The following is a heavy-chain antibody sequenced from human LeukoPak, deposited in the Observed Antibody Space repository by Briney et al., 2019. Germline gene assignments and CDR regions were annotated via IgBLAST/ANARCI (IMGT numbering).Heavy chain of an antibody. CDR2: IYYSGST. J-gene: IGHJ4*02. D-gene: IGHD3-16*02. CDR3: AREGPPYDYVWGSYRGGYYFDY. V-gene: IGHV4-39*07. CDR1: GGSISSSSYY. Sequence: SETLSLTCTVSGGSISSSSYYWGWIRQPPGKGLEWIGSIYYSGSTYYNPSLKSRVTISVDTSKNQFSLKLSSVTAADTAVYYCAREGPPYDYVWGSYRGGYYFDYWGQGTLVTVSS.